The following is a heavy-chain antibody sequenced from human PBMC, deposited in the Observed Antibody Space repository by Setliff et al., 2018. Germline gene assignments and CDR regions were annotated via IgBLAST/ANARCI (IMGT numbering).Heavy chain of an antibody. Sequence: PSETLSLTCTVSGGSISSHYWSWIRQPPGKGLEWIGEINHSGSTNYNPSLKSRVTISVDTSKNQFSLKLSSVTAADTAVYYCARASGGVIAPYFDYWGQGTLVTVSS. CDR1: GGSISSHY. J-gene: IGHJ4*02. V-gene: IGHV4-34*01. CDR2: INHSGST. CDR3: ARASGGVIAPYFDY. D-gene: IGHD3-16*02.